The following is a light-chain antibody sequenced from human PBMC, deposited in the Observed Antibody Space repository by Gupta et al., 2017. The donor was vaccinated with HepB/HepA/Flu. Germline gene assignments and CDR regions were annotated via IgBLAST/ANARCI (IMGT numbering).Light chain of an antibody. Sequence: QSALTQPASVSGSPGQSITISCTGTSSDVGAYNYVSWYQQHPDKAPKLIIFDASNRPSGVSNRFSGSKSGNTASLTLSGLQAEDEADYYCSSQTITYTVVFGGGTKLTVL. CDR1: SSDVGAYNY. CDR2: DAS. V-gene: IGLV2-14*03. CDR3: SSQTITYTVV. J-gene: IGLJ2*01.